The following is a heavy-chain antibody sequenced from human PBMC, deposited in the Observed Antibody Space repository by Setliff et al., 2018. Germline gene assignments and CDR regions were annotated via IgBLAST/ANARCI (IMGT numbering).Heavy chain of an antibody. CDR2: ISSSSSTI. CDR1: GFTFSSYS. CDR3: ARDGCSSTSCYGCPCYYYYMDV. V-gene: IGHV3-48*01. D-gene: IGHD2-2*01. Sequence: GGSLRLSCAASGFTFSSYSMNWVRQAPGKGLEWVSYISSSSSTIYYADSVKGRFTISRDNAKNSLYLQMNSLGAEDTAVYYCARDGCSSTSCYGCPCYYYYMDVWGKGTTVTVSS. J-gene: IGHJ6*03.